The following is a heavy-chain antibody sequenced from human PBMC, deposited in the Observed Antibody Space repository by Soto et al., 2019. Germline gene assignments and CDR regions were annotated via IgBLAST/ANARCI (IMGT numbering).Heavy chain of an antibody. CDR1: GFTFSHHS. J-gene: IGHJ4*02. V-gene: IGHV3-64D*06. CDR2: ISGNGGNT. D-gene: IGHD2-15*01. Sequence: SGGSLRLSCSGSGFTFSHHSLYWVRQAPGEGLRYVSTISGNGGNTHYAASVRGRFTISRDNSRNTVFLQMSGLGVADSAVYYCVKVSGYCTGGSCFSYFDYWGQGALVTVSS. CDR3: VKVSGYCTGGSCFSYFDY.